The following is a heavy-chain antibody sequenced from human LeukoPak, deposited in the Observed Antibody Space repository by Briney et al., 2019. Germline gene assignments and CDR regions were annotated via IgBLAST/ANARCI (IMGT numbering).Heavy chain of an antibody. V-gene: IGHV4-39*01. CDR3: ARCGYDYIWGSYRQYYFDY. CDR1: GGSISSSSYC. Sequence: SETLSLTCTVSGGSISSSSYCWGWIRQPPGKGLEWIGSIYYSGSTYYNPSLKSRVTISVDTSKNQFSLKLSSVTAADTAVYYCARCGYDYIWGSYRQYYFDYWGQGTLVTVSS. CDR2: IYYSGST. J-gene: IGHJ4*02. D-gene: IGHD3-16*02.